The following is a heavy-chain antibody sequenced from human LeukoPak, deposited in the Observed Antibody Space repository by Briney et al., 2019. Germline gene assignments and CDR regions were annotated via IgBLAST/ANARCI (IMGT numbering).Heavy chain of an antibody. D-gene: IGHD5-12*01. CDR2: IWHDGGRK. J-gene: IGHJ4*02. CDR1: GFTFSTHG. CDR3: ARDIGNSGFNLDY. V-gene: IGHV3-33*01. Sequence: HTGGSLRLSCVVSGFTFSTHGFHWVRQAPGKGLEWVSVIWHDGGRKEYADSVRGRFTISRDNSNLYLQVNSLRAEDTAIYYCARDIGNSGFNLDYWGQGTPVTVSS.